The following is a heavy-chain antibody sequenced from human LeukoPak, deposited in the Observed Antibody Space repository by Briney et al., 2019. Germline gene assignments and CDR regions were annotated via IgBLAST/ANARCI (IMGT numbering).Heavy chain of an antibody. CDR3: ARGDLGSYRIDY. Sequence: PGGSLRLSCAASGFTFSSYWMSWVRQAPGKGLEWVANIKHDGSEKYYVNSVKGRFTISRDNAKNSLYLQMNSLRAEDTAVYYCARGDLGSYRIDYWGQGTLVTVSS. CDR1: GFTFSSYW. D-gene: IGHD3-16*02. V-gene: IGHV3-7*01. J-gene: IGHJ4*02. CDR2: IKHDGSEK.